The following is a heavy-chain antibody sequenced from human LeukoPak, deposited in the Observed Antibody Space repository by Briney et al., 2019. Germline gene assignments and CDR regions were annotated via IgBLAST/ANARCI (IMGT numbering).Heavy chain of an antibody. J-gene: IGHJ5*02. Sequence: GGSLRLSCAASGFTFSSYSMNWVRQAPGEGLEWVSSISSSSSYIYYADSVKGRFTISRDNAKNSLYLQMNSLRAEDTAVYYCARVPDAAWFDPWGQGTLVTVSS. CDR3: ARVPDAAWFDP. V-gene: IGHV3-21*01. CDR1: GFTFSSYS. D-gene: IGHD1-14*01. CDR2: ISSSSSYI.